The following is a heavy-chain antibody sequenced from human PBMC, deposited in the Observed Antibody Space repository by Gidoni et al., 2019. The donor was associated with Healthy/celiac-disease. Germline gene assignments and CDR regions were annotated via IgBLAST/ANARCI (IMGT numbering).Heavy chain of an antibody. CDR3: TRRRTDGNAIGLEFDY. Sequence: EVQLVESGGGVVQRGGSLKLSGADSGFTFSGAAMHWVRQASGNGLEWVGRIRSKANSYATAYAASVKGRFTISRDDSKNTAYLQMNSLKPEDTAVYYCTRRRTDGNAIGLEFDYWGQGTLVTVSS. J-gene: IGHJ4*02. V-gene: IGHV3-73*01. D-gene: IGHD2-21*01. CDR2: IRSKANSYAT. CDR1: GFTFSGAA.